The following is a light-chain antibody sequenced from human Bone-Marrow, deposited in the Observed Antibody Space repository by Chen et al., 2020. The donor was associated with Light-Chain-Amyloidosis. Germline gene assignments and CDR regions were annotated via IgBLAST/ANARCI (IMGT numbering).Light chain of an antibody. Sequence: QSVVTQPTSASGTPGQRVPISCSGGSSNIGINTVNWYQQLPGTAPKLLIYSNNQRPSGVPDRFSGSKSGTSASLAISGLQSEDEADYYCAAWDDSLNGWVFGGGTKLTVL. CDR1: SSNIGINT. V-gene: IGLV1-44*01. CDR2: SNN. J-gene: IGLJ3*02. CDR3: AAWDDSLNGWV.